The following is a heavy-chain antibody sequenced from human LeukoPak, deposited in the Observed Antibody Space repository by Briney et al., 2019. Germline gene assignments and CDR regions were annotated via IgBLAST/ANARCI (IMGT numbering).Heavy chain of an antibody. J-gene: IGHJ4*02. CDR3: ARGSGYSYGPDY. V-gene: IGHV4-34*01. CDR1: GVSLSDSY. Sequence: SETLSLTCAVYGVSLSDSYWSWIRQAPGKGLEWIGEINHSGATNYNPSLKSRVTMSVDTSKSQISLKLSSVTAADTAVYYCARGSGYSYGPDYWGQGTLVTVSS. D-gene: IGHD5-18*01. CDR2: INHSGAT.